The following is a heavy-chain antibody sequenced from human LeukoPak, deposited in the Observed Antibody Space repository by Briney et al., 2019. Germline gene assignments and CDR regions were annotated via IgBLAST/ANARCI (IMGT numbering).Heavy chain of an antibody. CDR3: ARGGPAARRLHPFDY. Sequence: GASVTVSCKASGYTFTGYYMHWVRQAPGQGLEWMGWINPNSGGTNYAQKFQGRVTMTRDTSISTAYMELSRLRSDDTAVYYCARGGPAARRLHPFDYWGQGTLVTVSS. CDR1: GYTFTGYY. J-gene: IGHJ4*02. V-gene: IGHV1-2*02. D-gene: IGHD6-6*01. CDR2: INPNSGGT.